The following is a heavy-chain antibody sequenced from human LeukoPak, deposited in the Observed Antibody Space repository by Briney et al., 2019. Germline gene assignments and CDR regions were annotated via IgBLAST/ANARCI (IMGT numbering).Heavy chain of an antibody. J-gene: IGHJ4*02. CDR1: GGSISSSSYY. CDR2: IYYSGST. CDR3: ARLPAGYCSSTSCYLFPPIDY. D-gene: IGHD2-2*01. V-gene: IGHV4-39*01. Sequence: SETLSLTCTVSGGSISSSSYYWGRIHQPPGKGLEWIGSIYYSGSTYYNPSLKSRVTISVDTSKNQFSLKLSSVTAADTAVYYCARLPAGYCSSTSCYLFPPIDYWGQGTLVTVSS.